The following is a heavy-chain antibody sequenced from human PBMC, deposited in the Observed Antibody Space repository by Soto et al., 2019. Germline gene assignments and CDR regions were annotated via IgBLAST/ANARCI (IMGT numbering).Heavy chain of an antibody. J-gene: IGHJ4*02. Sequence: QVQLVESGGGVVQPGGSLRLSCAASGFTFSNYGMHWVRQAPGKGPEWLAVIWYVGNNKYYADSVKGRFTISRDNSNNTLYVEMTTLRAEATTVYYCARGLHSLFDYWGQGTLVTVSS. CDR3: ARGLHSLFDY. CDR1: GFTFSNYG. D-gene: IGHD2-21*01. V-gene: IGHV3-33*01. CDR2: IWYVGNNK.